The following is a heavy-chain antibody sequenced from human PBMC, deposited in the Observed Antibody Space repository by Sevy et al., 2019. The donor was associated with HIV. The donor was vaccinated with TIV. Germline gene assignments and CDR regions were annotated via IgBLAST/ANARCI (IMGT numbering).Heavy chain of an antibody. CDR2: ISYTGST. CDR1: SVSISGGAYY. J-gene: IGHJ5*02. D-gene: IGHD2-15*01. CDR3: ARRRDNNWFDP. Sequence: SESLSLTCTVSSVSISGGAYYCGWIRQPPGKGLEWIGSISYTGSTYYNPSLKSRVTISVDTSKNQFSLKLTSVTAADTAVYYCARRRDNNWFDPWGQGTMVTVSS. V-gene: IGHV4-39*01.